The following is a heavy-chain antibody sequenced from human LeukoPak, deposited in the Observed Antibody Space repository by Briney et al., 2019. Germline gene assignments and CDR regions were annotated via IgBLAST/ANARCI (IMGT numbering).Heavy chain of an antibody. CDR1: VGSFSGYY. V-gene: IGHV4-34*01. CDR2: INHSGGT. Sequence: SETLSLTCGVYVGSFSGYYWSGIRQPPGKGLAGIGEINHSGGTNYNPSLKSRLTISEDTSNYQFSLKLSSVTAADTAVYYCSRSRFRGYFDYWGQGTLVTVSS. CDR3: SRSRFRGYFDY. J-gene: IGHJ4*02. D-gene: IGHD2-21*01.